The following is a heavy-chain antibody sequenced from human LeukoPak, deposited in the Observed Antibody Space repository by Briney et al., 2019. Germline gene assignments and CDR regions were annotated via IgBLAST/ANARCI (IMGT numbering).Heavy chain of an antibody. D-gene: IGHD6-6*01. CDR1: GFTFSRYW. CDR3: ATVMGSSPSTAYFAY. Sequence: GGSLRLSCAASGFTFSRYWMRWVRQAPGKGLEGVANIKNDGSEEYYVDSVKGRFTISRDNARNSLFLQMNSLTVEDTAVYYCATVMGSSPSTAYFAYWGQGTLVTVSS. CDR2: IKNDGSEE. J-gene: IGHJ4*02. V-gene: IGHV3-7*03.